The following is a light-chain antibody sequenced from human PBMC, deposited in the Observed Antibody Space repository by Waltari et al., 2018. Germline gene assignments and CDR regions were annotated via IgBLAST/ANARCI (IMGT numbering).Light chain of an antibody. J-gene: IGLJ3*02. CDR2: EDN. CDR3: GSWDSSLGIGV. Sequence: QSVLTQAPPVPAAPGPSVPSSCSGTTHNIGNNYVSWYQQLPGAAPKIVIYEDNRRPSGIPDRFSGSKSGASATLGITGLQTGDEADYYCGSWDSSLGIGVLGGGTRLTVL. CDR1: THNIGNNY. V-gene: IGLV1-51*01.